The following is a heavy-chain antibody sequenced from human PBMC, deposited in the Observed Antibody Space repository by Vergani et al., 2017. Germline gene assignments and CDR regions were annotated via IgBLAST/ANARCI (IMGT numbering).Heavy chain of an antibody. D-gene: IGHD5-12*01. CDR3: AKSVVNGLRSYYYYYYMGV. J-gene: IGHJ6*03. CDR2: IYRTGRT. V-gene: IGHV4-38-2*01. CDR1: GFSIDNGYY. Sequence: QVQLQESGPGLVKPSETLSLTCAVSGFSIDNGYYWDWIRQPPGKGLEWIGSIYRTGRTHFNPSLKSRVTISVDTSNNHFSLRLNSLTAADSAVYYCAKSVVNGLRSYYYYYYMGVWGKGTTVTVSS.